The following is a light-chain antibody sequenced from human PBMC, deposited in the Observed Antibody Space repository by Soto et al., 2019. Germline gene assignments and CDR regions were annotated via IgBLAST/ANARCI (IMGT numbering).Light chain of an antibody. J-gene: IGKJ1*01. CDR3: QQYDYWPRT. Sequence: EIVMTQSPARLSVSPGERATLSCRASQSVSANLAWYQQKPGQAPRLLIYGASTRATGIPARFSGSGSGTEFTLTISSLQSEDFAVYYCQQYDYWPRTFGQGTKVDIK. V-gene: IGKV3-15*01. CDR2: GAS. CDR1: QSVSAN.